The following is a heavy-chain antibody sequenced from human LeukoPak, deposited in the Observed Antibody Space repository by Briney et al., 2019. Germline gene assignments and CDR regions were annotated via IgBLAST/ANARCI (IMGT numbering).Heavy chain of an antibody. Sequence: GGSLRLSCAASGFTFSSYAVSCVPQAPGKGREWVAGISGSGGSTYYTDSVKGRFTISRDNTKNTLYVQMNSLRAEDTAVYYCAKPQYTTDAFDVWGQGTMVTVSS. CDR1: GFTFSSYA. CDR2: ISGSGGST. CDR3: AKPQYTTDAFDV. J-gene: IGHJ3*01. V-gene: IGHV3-23*01. D-gene: IGHD2-2*02.